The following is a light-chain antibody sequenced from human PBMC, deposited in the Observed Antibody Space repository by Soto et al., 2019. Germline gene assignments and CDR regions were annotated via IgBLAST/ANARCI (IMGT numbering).Light chain of an antibody. Sequence: QSVLTQPPSVSGAPGQRVTISCTGSSSNIGTGYDVHWYQQLPGKVPKLLIPGDINRPSGVPDRFSGSKSGTSASLAITGLQAEDEADYYCQSYDTSLGGSYVFGTGTKLTVL. V-gene: IGLV1-40*01. CDR1: SSNIGTGYD. CDR3: QSYDTSLGGSYV. CDR2: GDI. J-gene: IGLJ1*01.